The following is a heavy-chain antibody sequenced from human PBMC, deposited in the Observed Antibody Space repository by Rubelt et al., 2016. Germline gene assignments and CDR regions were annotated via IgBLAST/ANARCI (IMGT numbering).Heavy chain of an antibody. V-gene: IGHV1-69*01. D-gene: IGHD2-2*01. Sequence: QVQLVQSGAEVKKPESSVKVSCKASGGTFSSYAISWVRQAPGQGLEWMGGIIPIFGTANYAQKFQGRVTITADESTSTAYMELRSLRSEDTAVDYCAGGGAAAADDTEAVDIWGQGTMVTVSS. CDR3: AGGGAAAADDTEAVDI. CDR2: IIPIFGTA. CDR1: GGTFSSYA. J-gene: IGHJ3*02.